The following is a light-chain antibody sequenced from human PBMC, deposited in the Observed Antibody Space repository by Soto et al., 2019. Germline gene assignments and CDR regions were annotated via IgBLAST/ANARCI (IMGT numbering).Light chain of an antibody. CDR2: AAS. Sequence: DIQMTQSPSSLSASVGDRVTITCRASQSISSYLNWYQQKPGKAPKLLIYAASSLQSGVPSRFSDSGSGTDFTLTISSLQPEDFATYYYQQIYSTPYTFGQGTKLEIK. CDR3: QQIYSTPYT. V-gene: IGKV1-39*01. CDR1: QSISSY. J-gene: IGKJ2*01.